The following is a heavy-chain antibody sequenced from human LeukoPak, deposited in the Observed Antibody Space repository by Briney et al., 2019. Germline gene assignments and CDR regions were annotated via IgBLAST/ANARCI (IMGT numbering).Heavy chain of an antibody. CDR1: GGSISSYY. J-gene: IGHJ3*02. CDR3: ARRAIRSNAFDI. Sequence: SETLSLTCTVSGGSISSYYWSWIRQPAGKGLEWIGRIYTSGSTNYNPSLKSRVTISVDTSKNQFSLKLSSVTAADTAVYYCARRAIRSNAFDIWGQGTMVTVSS. CDR2: IYTSGST. V-gene: IGHV4-4*07.